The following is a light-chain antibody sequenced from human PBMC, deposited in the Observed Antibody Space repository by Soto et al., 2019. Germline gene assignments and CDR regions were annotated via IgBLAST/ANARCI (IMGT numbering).Light chain of an antibody. V-gene: IGLV1-40*01. CDR3: QSYDRRLSGYV. CDR1: SSNIGAGYD. Sequence: QSVLTQPPSVSGAPGQRVTISCTGSSSNIGAGYDGHWYQHLPGTAPKLLIYGNSNRPSGVPDRFSGSKSGTSASLAITGLQAEDEADYSCQSYDRRLSGYVFGPGTKLTVL. J-gene: IGLJ1*01. CDR2: GNS.